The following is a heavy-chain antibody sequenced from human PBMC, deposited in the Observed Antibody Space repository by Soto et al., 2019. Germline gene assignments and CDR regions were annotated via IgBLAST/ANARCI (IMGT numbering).Heavy chain of an antibody. J-gene: IGHJ6*03. Sequence: GASVKVSCKASGYTFTSYYMHWVRQAPGQGLEWMGIINPSGGNTGYAQKFQGRVTITRDTSASTAYMELSSLRSEDTAVYYCARARLYGDYVERYYYYYMDVWGKGTTVTVSS. CDR3: ARARLYGDYVERYYYYYMDV. CDR2: INPSGGNT. CDR1: GYTFTSYY. V-gene: IGHV1-46*01. D-gene: IGHD4-17*01.